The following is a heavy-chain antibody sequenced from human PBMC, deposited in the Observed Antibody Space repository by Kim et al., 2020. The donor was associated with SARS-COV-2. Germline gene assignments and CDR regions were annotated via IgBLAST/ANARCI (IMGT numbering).Heavy chain of an antibody. CDR3: ARGARAQASRWLEQFRDVDTAMVEPCTT. CDR1: GGSISSYY. V-gene: IGHV4-59*13. J-gene: IGHJ4*02. D-gene: IGHD5-18*01. Sequence: SETLSLTCTVSGGSISSYYWSWIRQPPGKGLEWIGYIYYSGSTNYNPSLKSRVTISVDTSKNQFSLKLSSVTAADTAVYYCARGARAQASRWLEQFRDVDTAMVEPCTTWGQGTLVTVSS. CDR2: IYYSGST.